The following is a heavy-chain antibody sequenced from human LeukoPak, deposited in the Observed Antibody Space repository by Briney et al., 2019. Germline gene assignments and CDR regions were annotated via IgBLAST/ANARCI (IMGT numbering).Heavy chain of an antibody. CDR1: GYTFTCYY. V-gene: IGHV1-2*02. CDR2: INPNSGGT. J-gene: IGHJ3*02. Sequence: GASVKVSCKASGYTFTCYYIHWVRQAPGQGLEWMGWINPNSGGTNYAQKFQGRVTMTRDTSISTAYMELSRLRSDDTAVYYCARGTPRITMVRGVIGAFDIWGQGTMVTVSS. CDR3: ARGTPRITMVRGVIGAFDI. D-gene: IGHD3-10*01.